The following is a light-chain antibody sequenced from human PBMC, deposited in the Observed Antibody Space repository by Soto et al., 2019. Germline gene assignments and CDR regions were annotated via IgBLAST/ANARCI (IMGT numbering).Light chain of an antibody. Sequence: NFMLTQPHSVSGSPGKTVTISCTRSSGNIASSSVQWYQQRPGSPPTTIIYEDRQRPSGVPDRFSGSIDASSNSASLTISGLKTEDEADYYCQSYDTSPPVVFGGGTKLTVL. CDR2: EDR. J-gene: IGLJ2*01. V-gene: IGLV6-57*04. CDR1: SGNIASSS. CDR3: QSYDTSPPVV.